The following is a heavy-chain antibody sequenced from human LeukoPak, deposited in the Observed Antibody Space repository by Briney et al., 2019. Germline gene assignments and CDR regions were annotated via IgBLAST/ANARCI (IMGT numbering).Heavy chain of an antibody. V-gene: IGHV3-23*01. Sequence: PGGSLRLSCPASGFIFSTYGMSWVRQAPGRGLEWVSTISISGSGTYYADSVKGRFTISRDSSKTTLYLQMNSLSAEDTAIYYCARDLGGDSDSRGSASFDFWGQGTLVTVSS. CDR2: ISISGSGT. CDR3: ARDLGGDSDSRGSASFDF. D-gene: IGHD3-22*01. CDR1: GFIFSTYG. J-gene: IGHJ4*02.